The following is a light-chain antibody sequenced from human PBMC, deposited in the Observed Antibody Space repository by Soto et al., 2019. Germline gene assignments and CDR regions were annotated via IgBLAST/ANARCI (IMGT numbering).Light chain of an antibody. CDR1: QGIRNY. Sequence: QMTQSPSSLSASVGDTVTVTCRASQGIRNYLNWFQQKPGKAPKRLISVASTLQSGVPSRFSGSGSGTEFTLTISSLQPEDSATYYCLQHNTYPYTFGQGTKVDIK. CDR2: VAS. J-gene: IGKJ2*01. CDR3: LQHNTYPYT. V-gene: IGKV1-17*01.